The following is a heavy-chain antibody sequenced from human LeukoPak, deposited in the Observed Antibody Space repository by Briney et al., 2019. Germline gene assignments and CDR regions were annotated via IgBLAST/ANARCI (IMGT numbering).Heavy chain of an antibody. V-gene: IGHV3-30*18. CDR1: GFTFSSYG. J-gene: IGHJ6*02. CDR2: ISYDGSNK. Sequence: GGSLRLSCAASGFTFSSYGMHWVRQAPGKGLEWVAVISYDGSNKYYADSVKGRFTISRGNSKNTLYLQMNSLRAEDTAVYYCAKTLIYGSGSYYGPPSYYYYGMDVWGQGTTVTVSS. CDR3: AKTLIYGSGSYYGPPSYYYYGMDV. D-gene: IGHD3-10*01.